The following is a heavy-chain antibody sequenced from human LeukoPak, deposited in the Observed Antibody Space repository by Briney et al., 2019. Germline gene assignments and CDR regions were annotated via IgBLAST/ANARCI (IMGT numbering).Heavy chain of an antibody. CDR1: GFTFSYYA. J-gene: IGHJ4*02. CDR2: LRGTVDT. Sequence: GGSLRLACAASGFTFSYYAMSWVREAPARGLEWVSSLRGTVDTFYADFVKGRFTLSRDESRNTVYLQLNDLRVEDTAVYYCAKASWVSSADAVLWGQGTVVTVSS. CDR3: AKASWVSSADAVL. D-gene: IGHD3-16*01. V-gene: IGHV3-23*01.